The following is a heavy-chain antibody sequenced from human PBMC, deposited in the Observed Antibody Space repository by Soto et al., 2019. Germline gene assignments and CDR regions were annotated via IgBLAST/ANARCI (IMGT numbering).Heavy chain of an antibody. CDR2: IYYSGST. Sequence: SETLSLTCTVSGGSVSSGSYYWSWIRQPPGKGLEWIGYIYYSGSTNYNPSLKSRVTISVDTSKNQFSLKLSSVTAADTAVYYCASTLPDSSSWYYYYYGMDVWGQGTTVTVSS. V-gene: IGHV4-61*01. CDR1: GGSVSSGSYY. D-gene: IGHD6-13*01. CDR3: ASTLPDSSSWYYYYYGMDV. J-gene: IGHJ6*02.